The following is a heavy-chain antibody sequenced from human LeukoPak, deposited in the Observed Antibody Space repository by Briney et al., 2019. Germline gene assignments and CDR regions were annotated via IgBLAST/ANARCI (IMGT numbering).Heavy chain of an antibody. J-gene: IGHJ4*02. CDR3: ARVNDYGDYVDY. Sequence: SQTLSLTCAVSGGSLSSGGYSWLWLRQPPGTGLEWIGYIYHSGSTYYNPSLKSRVTISVDRSKNQFSLKLSSVTAADTAVYYCARVNDYGDYVDYWGQGTLVTVSS. V-gene: IGHV4-30-2*01. D-gene: IGHD4-17*01. CDR1: GGSLSSGGYS. CDR2: IYHSGST.